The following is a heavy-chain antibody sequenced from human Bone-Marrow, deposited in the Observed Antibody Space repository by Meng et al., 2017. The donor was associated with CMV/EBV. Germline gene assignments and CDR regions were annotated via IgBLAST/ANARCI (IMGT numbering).Heavy chain of an antibody. CDR3: SREGYHFWSGYYYYYGMDV. V-gene: IGHV4-34*01. CDR2: INHSGST. CDR1: GGSFSGYY. J-gene: IGHJ6*02. D-gene: IGHD3-3*01. Sequence: SETLSLTCTVYGGSFSGYYWSWIRQPPGKGLEWIGEINHSGSTNYNPSLKSRVTISVDTSKSQFSLKLSSVTAADTAVYYCSREGYHFWSGYYYYYGMDVWGQGTTVTVSS.